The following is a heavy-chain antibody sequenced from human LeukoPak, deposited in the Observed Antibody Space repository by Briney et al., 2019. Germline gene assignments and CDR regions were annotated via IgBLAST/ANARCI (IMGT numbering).Heavy chain of an antibody. Sequence: GGSLRLSCAASGFTFSSYAMHWVRQAPGKGLEWVAVISYDGSNKFYADSAKGRFTISRDNSENTLFLQMNSLRAEDTAVYYCARDRSQRAYSYGPDGEWGQGTLVTVSS. D-gene: IGHD5-18*01. J-gene: IGHJ4*02. CDR1: GFTFSSYA. CDR3: ARDRSQRAYSYGPDGE. CDR2: ISYDGSNK. V-gene: IGHV3-30*01.